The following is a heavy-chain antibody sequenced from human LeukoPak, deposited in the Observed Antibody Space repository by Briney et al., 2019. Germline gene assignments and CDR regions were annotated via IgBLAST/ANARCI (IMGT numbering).Heavy chain of an antibody. V-gene: IGHV3-66*01. J-gene: IGHJ4*02. Sequence: GGSLRLSCAASGFIVSSNYMSGVRQAPGKGLEWVSVIYSGGSTYYADSVKGRFTISRDNSKNTLYLQMNSLRAEDTAVYYCGFAGPRRDFDYWGQGTLITVSS. CDR1: GFIVSSNY. CDR3: GFAGPRRDFDY. CDR2: IYSGGST.